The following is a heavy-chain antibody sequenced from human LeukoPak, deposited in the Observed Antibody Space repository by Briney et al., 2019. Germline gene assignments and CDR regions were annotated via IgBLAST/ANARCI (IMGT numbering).Heavy chain of an antibody. D-gene: IGHD7-27*01. CDR1: GGSISSDSYY. CDR2: IYTSGST. J-gene: IGHJ4*02. V-gene: IGHV4-61*02. Sequence: SETLSLTCTVSGGSISSDSYYWSWIRQPAGEGLEWIGRIYTSGSTNYNPSLKSRVTMLVDTSENQFSLKLRSVTAADTAVYYCARNRNSADWGYYFDYWGQGTLVTVSS. CDR3: ARNRNSADWGYYFDY.